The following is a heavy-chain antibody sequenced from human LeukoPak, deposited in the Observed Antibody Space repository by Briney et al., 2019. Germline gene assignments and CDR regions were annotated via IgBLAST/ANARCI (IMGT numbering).Heavy chain of an antibody. CDR1: GFTFSSYS. Sequence: PGGSLRLSCAASGFTFSSYSMNWVRQAPGKGLEWVSSISSSSSYIYYADSVKGRFTISRDNAKNSLYLQMNSLRAEDTAVYYCARDEAVAGYFDYWGQGTLVTVSS. CDR3: ARDEAVAGYFDY. V-gene: IGHV3-21*01. CDR2: ISSSSSYI. D-gene: IGHD6-19*01. J-gene: IGHJ4*02.